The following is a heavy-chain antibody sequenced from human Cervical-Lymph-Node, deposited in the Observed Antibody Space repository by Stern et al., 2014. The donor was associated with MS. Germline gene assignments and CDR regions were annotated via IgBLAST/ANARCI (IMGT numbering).Heavy chain of an antibody. CDR1: GGSISSGDYY. Sequence: QVQLQESGPGLVKPSQTLSLTCTVSGGSISSGDYYWSWIRQPPGKALEWLGFIYYSGSTYYNPSLKSRVTISVDTSKNQFSLKLSSVTAADTAVYYCASANCSSTSCPNWFDPWGQGTLVTVSS. J-gene: IGHJ5*02. CDR3: ASANCSSTSCPNWFDP. D-gene: IGHD2-2*01. V-gene: IGHV4-30-4*08. CDR2: IYYSGST.